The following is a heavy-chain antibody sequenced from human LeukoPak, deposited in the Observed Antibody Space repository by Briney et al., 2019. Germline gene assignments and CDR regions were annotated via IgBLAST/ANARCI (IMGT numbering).Heavy chain of an antibody. CDR2: INAGNGNT. J-gene: IGHJ5*02. CDR3: ARDGGLYYDSSGYIPLWFDP. V-gene: IGHV1-3*01. Sequence: ASVKVSCKASGYTFTSYAMHWVRQAPGQRLEWMGWINAGNGNTKYSQKFQGRVTITADESTSTAYMELSSLRSEDTAVYYCARDGGLYYDSSGYIPLWFDPWGQGTLVTVSS. CDR1: GYTFTSYA. D-gene: IGHD3-22*01.